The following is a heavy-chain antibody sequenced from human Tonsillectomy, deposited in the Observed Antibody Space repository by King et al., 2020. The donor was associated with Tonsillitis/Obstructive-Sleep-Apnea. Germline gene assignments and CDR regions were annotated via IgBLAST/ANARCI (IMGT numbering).Heavy chain of an antibody. CDR1: GFTFSNYA. J-gene: IGHJ4*02. CDR2: ISYDGSKK. CDR3: ARKALNQYYDFWSGPRVRYYFDY. Sequence: VQLVESGGGVVQPGRSLRLSCAASGFTFSNYAMHWVRQAPGKGLEWVAVISYDGSKKYYADSVKGRFTISRDNSKNTLYLQMNSLGPEDTAVYYCARKALNQYYDFWSGPRVRYYFDYWGQGTLVTVSS. V-gene: IGHV3-30*04. D-gene: IGHD3-3*01.